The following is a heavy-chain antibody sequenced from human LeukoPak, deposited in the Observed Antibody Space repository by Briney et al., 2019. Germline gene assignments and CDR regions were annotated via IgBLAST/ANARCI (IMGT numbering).Heavy chain of an antibody. J-gene: IGHJ4*02. CDR1: GGSISSSSYY. CDR2: IYYSGST. CDR3: ARTSTTILGVVTTFDY. Sequence: PSETLSLTCTVSGGSISSSSYYWGWIRQPPGKGLEWIGSIYYSGSTYYNPSLKSRVTISVDTSKNQFSLKLSSVTAADTAVYYYARTSTTILGVVTTFDYWGQGTLVTVSS. D-gene: IGHD3-3*01. V-gene: IGHV4-39*01.